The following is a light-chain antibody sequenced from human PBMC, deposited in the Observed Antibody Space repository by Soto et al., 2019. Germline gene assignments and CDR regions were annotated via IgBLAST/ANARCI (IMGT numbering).Light chain of an antibody. CDR1: TSNIGSNS. CDR2: RND. J-gene: IGLJ2*01. CDR3: AAWDDSLTCPV. Sequence: QSVLTQPPSASGTPGQRVTIPCSGSTSNIGSNSVCWYQQLPGTAPKLLIYRNDQRPSGVPDRFSGSKSGTSASLAISGLRSEDEAEYYCAAWDDSLTCPVFGGGTKVTVL. V-gene: IGLV1-47*01.